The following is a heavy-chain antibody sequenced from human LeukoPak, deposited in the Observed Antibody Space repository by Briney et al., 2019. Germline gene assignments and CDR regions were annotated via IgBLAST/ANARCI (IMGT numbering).Heavy chain of an antibody. J-gene: IGHJ4*02. CDR3: AKDLSVWGSYRSPFDY. CDR2: ISSSSSYI. Sequence: GGSLRLSCAASGFTFSSYSMNWVRQAPGKGLEWVSSISSSSSYIYYADSVKGRFTISRDNAKNSLYLQMNSLRAEDTAVYYCAKDLSVWGSYRSPFDYWGQGTLVTVSS. V-gene: IGHV3-21*01. D-gene: IGHD3-16*02. CDR1: GFTFSSYS.